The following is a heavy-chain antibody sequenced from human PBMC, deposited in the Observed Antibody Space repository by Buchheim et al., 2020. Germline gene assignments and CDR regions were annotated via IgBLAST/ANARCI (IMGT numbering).Heavy chain of an antibody. CDR1: GFTFSSYG. D-gene: IGHD1-26*01. CDR3: AKVSGSGFYYYYGMDV. Sequence: QVQLVESGGGVVQPGRSLRLSCAASGFTFSSYGMHWVRQAPGKGLEWVAVISYDGSNKYYADSVQGRFTISRDNSKNTLYLQMNSLRAEDTAVYYCAKVSGSGFYYYYGMDVWGQGTT. J-gene: IGHJ6*02. V-gene: IGHV3-30*18. CDR2: ISYDGSNK.